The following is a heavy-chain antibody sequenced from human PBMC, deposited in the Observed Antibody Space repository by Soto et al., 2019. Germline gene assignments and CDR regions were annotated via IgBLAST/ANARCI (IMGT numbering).Heavy chain of an antibody. Sequence: GGSLRLSCAASGFTFSSYDMHWVRQATGKGLEWVSAIGTAGDTYYPGSVKGRFTISRENAKNSLYLRMNSLRAGDTAVYYCARSSSPKGAFDIWGQGTMVTVSS. J-gene: IGHJ3*02. CDR3: ARSSSPKGAFDI. D-gene: IGHD2-2*01. CDR2: IGTAGDT. CDR1: GFTFSSYD. V-gene: IGHV3-13*01.